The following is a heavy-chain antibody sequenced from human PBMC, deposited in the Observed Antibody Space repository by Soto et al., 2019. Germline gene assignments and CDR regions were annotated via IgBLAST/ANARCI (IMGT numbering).Heavy chain of an antibody. V-gene: IGHV4-59*01. Sequence: QVQLQESGPGLVKPSETLSLICTVSGDSISSYYWSWIRQPPGKGLEWIGYIEYSGSANYNPPLKSRVTISVDKAKHQFSLKMTSVTAADTAVYYCAREGGGGTIAFDYWGQGTLVTVSS. D-gene: IGHD2-21*01. CDR2: IEYSGSA. CDR3: AREGGGGTIAFDY. J-gene: IGHJ4*02. CDR1: GDSISSYY.